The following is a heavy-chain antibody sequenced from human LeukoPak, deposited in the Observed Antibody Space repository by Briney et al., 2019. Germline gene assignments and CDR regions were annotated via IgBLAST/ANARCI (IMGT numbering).Heavy chain of an antibody. V-gene: IGHV3-30-3*01. D-gene: IGHD6-19*01. J-gene: IGHJ4*02. CDR3: AREGYSSGHFDY. Sequence: PGRSLRLSCAASGFTFSSYAMHWVRQAPGKGLDWVAVISYDGSNKYYADSVKGRFTISRDNSKNTLYLQMNSLRAEDTAVYYCAREGYSSGHFDYWGQGTLVTVSS. CDR1: GFTFSSYA. CDR2: ISYDGSNK.